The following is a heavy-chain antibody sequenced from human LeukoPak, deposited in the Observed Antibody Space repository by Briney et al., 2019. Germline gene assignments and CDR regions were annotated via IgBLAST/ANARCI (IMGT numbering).Heavy chain of an antibody. V-gene: IGHV4-34*01. D-gene: IGHD6-19*01. Sequence: PSETLSLTCAVYGGSFSGYYWSWIRQPPGKGLEWIGEINHSGSTNYNPSLKSRVTISVDTSKNQFSLKLSSVTAADTAVYYCAREVFPSLGYSSGWSRYNWFDPWGQGTLVTVSS. CDR3: AREVFPSLGYSSGWSRYNWFDP. CDR2: INHSGST. CDR1: GGSFSGYY. J-gene: IGHJ5*02.